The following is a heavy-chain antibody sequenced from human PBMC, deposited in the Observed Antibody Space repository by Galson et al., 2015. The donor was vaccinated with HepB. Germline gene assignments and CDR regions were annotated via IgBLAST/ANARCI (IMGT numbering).Heavy chain of an antibody. CDR2: IKQDGSEK. D-gene: IGHD4-17*01. V-gene: IGHV3-7*03. CDR3: ARDYGDYFPHYWYFDL. J-gene: IGHJ2*01. Sequence: SLRLSCAASGFTFSSYWMSWVRQAPGKGLEWVANIKQDGSEKYYVDSVKGRFTISRDNAKNSLYLQMNSLRAEDTAVYYCARDYGDYFPHYWYFDLWGRGTLVTVSS. CDR1: GFTFSSYW.